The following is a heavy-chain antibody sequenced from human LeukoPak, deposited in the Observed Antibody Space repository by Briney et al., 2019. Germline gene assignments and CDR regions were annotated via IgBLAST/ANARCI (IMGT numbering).Heavy chain of an antibody. CDR3: ASPNYYDSSGYYPDDAFDI. D-gene: IGHD3-22*01. CDR1: ELTLSDAW. V-gene: IGHV3-23*01. CDR2: ISGSGGST. J-gene: IGHJ3*02. Sequence: GGSLRLSCAASELTLSDAWVSWVRQAPGKGLEWVSAISGSGGSTYYADSVKGRFTISRDNSKNTLYLQMNSLRAEDTAVYYCASPNYYDSSGYYPDDAFDIWGQGTMVTVSS.